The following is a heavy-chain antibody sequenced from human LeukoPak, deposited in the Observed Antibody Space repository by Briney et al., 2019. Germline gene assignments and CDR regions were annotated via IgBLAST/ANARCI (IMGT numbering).Heavy chain of an antibody. D-gene: IGHD6-13*01. CDR2: IYHSGST. CDR1: GFTVSSDY. J-gene: IGHJ4*02. Sequence: GSLRLSCAASGFTVSSDYMTWVRQAPGKGLEWIGSIYHSGSTYYNPSLKSRVTISVDTSKNQFSLKLSSVTAADTAVYYCAREGRAAADSWGQGTLVTVSS. V-gene: IGHV4-38-2*02. CDR3: AREGRAAADS.